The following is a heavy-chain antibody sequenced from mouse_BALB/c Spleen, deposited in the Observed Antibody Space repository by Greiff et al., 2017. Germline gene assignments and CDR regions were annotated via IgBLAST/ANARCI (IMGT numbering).Heavy chain of an antibody. CDR2: ILPGSGST. Sequence: VQLQESGAELMKPGASVKISCKATGYTFSSYWIEWVKQRPGHGLEWIGEILPGSGSTNYNEKFKGKATFTADTSSNTAYMQLSSLTSEDSAVYYCASTTVVATGFDYWGQGTTLTVSS. J-gene: IGHJ2*01. CDR3: ASTTVVATGFDY. D-gene: IGHD1-1*01. V-gene: IGHV1-9*01. CDR1: GYTFSSYW.